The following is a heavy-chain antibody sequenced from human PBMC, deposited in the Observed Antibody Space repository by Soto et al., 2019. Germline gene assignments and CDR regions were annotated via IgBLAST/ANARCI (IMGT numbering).Heavy chain of an antibody. V-gene: IGHV4-34*01. CDR2: INHSGST. Sequence: SETLSLTCAVYGGSFSGYYWSWIRQPPGKGLEWIGEINHSGSTNYNPSLKSRVTISVDTSKNQFSLKLSSVTAADTAVYYCARSRIRQSIVVVPAAFDYRGQGTLVTVSS. D-gene: IGHD2-2*01. CDR1: GGSFSGYY. CDR3: ARSRIRQSIVVVPAAFDY. J-gene: IGHJ4*02.